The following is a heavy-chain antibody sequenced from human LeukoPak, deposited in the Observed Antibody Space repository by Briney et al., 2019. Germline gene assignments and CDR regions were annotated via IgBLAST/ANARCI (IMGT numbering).Heavy chain of an antibody. J-gene: IGHJ4*02. CDR1: GYNFASNW. V-gene: IGHV5-51*01. CDR3: ARRGPYDIGLYRDY. Sequence: GESLKISCQGSGYNFASNWIGWVRQMPGKGLEWMGIIYPTDSSTRYSPSFQGQVTISADKSSSTAYLQWSSLKASGTAIYYCARRGPYDIGLYRDYWGQGTLVTVSS. CDR2: IYPTDSST. D-gene: IGHD3-22*01.